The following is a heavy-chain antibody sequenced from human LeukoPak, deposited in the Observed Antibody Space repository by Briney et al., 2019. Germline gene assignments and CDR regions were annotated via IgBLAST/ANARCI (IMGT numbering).Heavy chain of an antibody. CDR3: ARDNSYGYEELDY. CDR1: GYTFTGYF. CDR2: INPSGGST. V-gene: IGHV1-46*01. D-gene: IGHD5-18*01. J-gene: IGHJ4*02. Sequence: ASVKVSCKASGYTFTGYFMHWVRQAPGQGLEWMGIINPSGGSTSYAQKFQGRVTMTRDMSTSTVYMELSSLRSEDTAVYYCARDNSYGYEELDYWGQGTLVTVSS.